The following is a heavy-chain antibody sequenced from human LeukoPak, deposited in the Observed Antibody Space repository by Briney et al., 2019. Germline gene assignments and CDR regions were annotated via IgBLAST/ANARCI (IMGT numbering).Heavy chain of an antibody. CDR2: IYWNDDK. J-gene: IGHJ4*02. V-gene: IGHV2-5*08. Sequence: ESGPALVKPTQTLTLTCTFSGFSLSTSGMCVSWIRQPPGKALEWLALIYWNDDKRYSPSLKSRLTITKDTSKNQVVLTMTDMDPVDTATYYCAQMINTAITYWGQGTLVTVSS. CDR3: AQMINTAITY. CDR1: GFSLSTSGMC. D-gene: IGHD5-18*01.